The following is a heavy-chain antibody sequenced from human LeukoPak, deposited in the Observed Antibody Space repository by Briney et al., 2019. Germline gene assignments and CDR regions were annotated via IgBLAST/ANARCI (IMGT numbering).Heavy chain of an antibody. J-gene: IGHJ4*02. V-gene: IGHV3-7*01. CDR3: ARAYYDSSGYYPFDY. Sequence: GGSLRLSCAASGFTFSDYWMTWVRQAPGKGLEWVANIKQDGSEKYYVDSVKGRFTISKDNAKNSLYLQMNSLRAEDTAVYYCARAYYDSSGYYPFDYWGQGTLVTVSS. CDR1: GFTFSDYW. CDR2: IKQDGSEK. D-gene: IGHD3-22*01.